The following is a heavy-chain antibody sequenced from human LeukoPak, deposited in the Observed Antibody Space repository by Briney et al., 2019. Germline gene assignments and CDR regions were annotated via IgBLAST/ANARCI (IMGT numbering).Heavy chain of an antibody. J-gene: IGHJ6*02. CDR3: TRDLMDYDVSTGLHHYYMDV. CDR1: GFTFSTYW. CDR2: INSDGSTT. D-gene: IGHD3-9*01. Sequence: GGSLRLSCAASGFTFSTYWMHWVRQLPGKGLVWVSRINSDGSTTNYADAVKGRFTISRDNAKNTLYLQMNALRVEDTAVYYCTRDLMDYDVSTGLHHYYMDVWGQGTTVTVSS. V-gene: IGHV3-74*01.